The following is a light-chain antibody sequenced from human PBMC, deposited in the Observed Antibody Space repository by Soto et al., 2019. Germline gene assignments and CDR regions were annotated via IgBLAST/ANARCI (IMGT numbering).Light chain of an antibody. CDR3: QQYDSYPIT. J-gene: IGKJ5*01. V-gene: IGKV1D-16*01. CDR2: DAS. Sequence: DIQMTQSPSSMSASVRDRVTITCRASQGIGTWLAWYQQKPGKAPESLIYDASTLRSGVPSRFSGSGSGTDFTLTITSLQPEDFATYYCQQYDSYPITFGQGTRLEIK. CDR1: QGIGTW.